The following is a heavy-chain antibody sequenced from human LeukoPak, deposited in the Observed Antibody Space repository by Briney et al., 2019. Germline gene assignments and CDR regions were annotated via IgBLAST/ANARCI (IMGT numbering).Heavy chain of an antibody. V-gene: IGHV3-7*01. CDR1: GFTFSSYW. CDR3: ARVHRGGYCSSTNCYTDY. D-gene: IGHD2-2*02. CDR2: IKQDGSEK. J-gene: IGHJ4*02. Sequence: GGSLRLSCAASGFTFSSYWMNWVRQAPGKGLEWVANIKQDGSEKYYVDSVKGRFTISRGNAKNSLYLQMNSLRAEDTAVYYCARVHRGGYCSSTNCYTDYWGQGTLVTVSS.